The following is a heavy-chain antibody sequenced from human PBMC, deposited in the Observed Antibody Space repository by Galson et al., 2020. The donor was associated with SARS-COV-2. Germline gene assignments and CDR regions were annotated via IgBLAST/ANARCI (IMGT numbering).Heavy chain of an antibody. V-gene: IGHV4-4*02. CDR2: IYHSGST. CDR3: ARSPQYDNSGYYYDY. CDR1: GGSISSSNW. D-gene: IGHD3-22*01. Sequence: SETLSLTCAVSGGSISSSNWWSWVRQPPGKGLEWIGEIYHSGSTNYNPSPKNRVTISVDKSKNQFSLKLSSVTAADTAVYYCARSPQYDNSGYYYDYWGQGTLVTVSS. J-gene: IGHJ4*02.